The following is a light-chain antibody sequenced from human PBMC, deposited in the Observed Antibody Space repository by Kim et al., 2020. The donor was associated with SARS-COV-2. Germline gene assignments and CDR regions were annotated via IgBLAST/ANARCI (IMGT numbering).Light chain of an antibody. CDR2: GNN. V-gene: IGLV1-40*01. CDR3: QSYDNSLSGYV. Sequence: QRVTISGTGSSSNIGAGYDVHWYQQLPGTAPKLVIYGNNNRPSGVPDRFSGSKSGTSASLAITGLQAEDEADYYCQSYDNSLSGYVFGTGTKVTVL. CDR1: SSNIGAGYD. J-gene: IGLJ1*01.